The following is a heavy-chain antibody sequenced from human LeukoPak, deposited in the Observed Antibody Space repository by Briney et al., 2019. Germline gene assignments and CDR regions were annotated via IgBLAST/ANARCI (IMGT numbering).Heavy chain of an antibody. CDR3: ASNTMVRGVYDY. CDR2: IYYSGST. CDR1: GGSISSSSYY. V-gene: IGHV4-39*01. J-gene: IGHJ4*02. Sequence: SETLSLTCTVSGGSISSSSYYWGWICQPPGKGLEWIGSIYYSGSTYYNPSLKSRVTISVDTSKNQFSLKLSSVTAADTAVYYCASNTMVRGVYDYWGQGTLVTVSP. D-gene: IGHD3-10*01.